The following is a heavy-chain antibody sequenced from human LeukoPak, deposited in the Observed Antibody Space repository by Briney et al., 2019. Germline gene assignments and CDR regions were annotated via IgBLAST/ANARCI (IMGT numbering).Heavy chain of an antibody. D-gene: IGHD4-11*01. J-gene: IGHJ4*02. CDR3: TTMTTPSSYFDY. CDR2: IKSKTDGGTT. Sequence: GGSLRLSCAASGFTFSNAWMSWVRQAPGKGLEWVGHIKSKTDGGTTDYAAPVKGRFTISRDDSKNTLYLQMNSLKTEDTAVYYCTTMTTPSSYFDYWGQGTLVTVSS. CDR1: GFTFSNAW. V-gene: IGHV3-15*01.